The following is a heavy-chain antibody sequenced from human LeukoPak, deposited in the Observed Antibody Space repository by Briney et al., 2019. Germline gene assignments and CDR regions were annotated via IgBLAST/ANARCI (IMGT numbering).Heavy chain of an antibody. J-gene: IGHJ4*02. V-gene: IGHV1-18*01. CDR2: ISAYNGNT. D-gene: IGHD3-22*01. CDR3: ARDTGDYYDLGY. Sequence: ASVKVSCKASGYTFTSYGISWVRQAPGQGLEWMGWISAYNGNTNFAQKLQGRVTMTTDTSTSTAYMELRSLRADDTAVYYCARDTGDYYDLGYWGQGTLVTVSS. CDR1: GYTFTSYG.